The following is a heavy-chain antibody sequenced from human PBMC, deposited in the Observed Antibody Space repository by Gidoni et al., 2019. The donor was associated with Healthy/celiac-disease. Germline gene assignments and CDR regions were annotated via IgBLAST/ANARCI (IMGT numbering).Heavy chain of an antibody. J-gene: IGHJ4*02. Sequence: QVQLQQWGAGLLTPSETLSLTCAFNGGSFSGYYWSWLRPPPGKGLEWIGEINHSGSTNYNPSLKSRVTISVDTSKNQFSLKLSSVTAADTAVYYCARGRVTMIVGGQGTLVTVSS. CDR2: INHSGST. CDR3: ARGRVTMIV. D-gene: IGHD3-22*01. CDR1: GGSFSGYY. V-gene: IGHV4-34*01.